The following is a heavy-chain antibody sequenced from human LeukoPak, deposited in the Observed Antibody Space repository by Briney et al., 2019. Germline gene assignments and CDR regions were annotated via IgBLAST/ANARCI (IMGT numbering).Heavy chain of an antibody. Sequence: SETLSLTCTVSGGSISPFYWLWIRQPPGKGLEWIGYIYYSGGTNSNPSLRSRLTMSVDTSKNQVSLKLNPVTAADTAIYYCARRAAAVGTFYMDVWGEGTTVTVSS. J-gene: IGHJ6*03. CDR3: ARRAAAVGTFYMDV. CDR1: GGSISPFY. CDR2: IYYSGGT. D-gene: IGHD6-13*01. V-gene: IGHV4-59*01.